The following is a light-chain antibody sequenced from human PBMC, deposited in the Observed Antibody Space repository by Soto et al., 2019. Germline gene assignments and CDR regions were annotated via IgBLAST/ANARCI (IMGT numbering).Light chain of an antibody. V-gene: IGKV1-13*02. CDR3: QQFNGLPLP. Sequence: IQLTQSPSSLSASVGDRVTITCRAGQDIGSALAWFQQRPGKAPKLLLYDASNLEAGVPARFSGSGSGTDFTLPITSLRPEDFATYYCQQFNGLPLPFGGGTKVQIK. CDR1: QDIGSA. J-gene: IGKJ4*01. CDR2: DAS.